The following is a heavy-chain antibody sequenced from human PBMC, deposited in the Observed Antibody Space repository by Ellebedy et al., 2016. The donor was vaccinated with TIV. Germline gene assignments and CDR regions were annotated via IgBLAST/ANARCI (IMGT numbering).Heavy chain of an antibody. Sequence: MPSETLSLTCTVSGGSISTYYWIWIRQPPGQGLEYIGNIYYTGSTNYNPSLKSRVTISLDTSKNQFSLKLRSVTAADTAVYFCARGSEARGYYLDYWGQGNLVTVSS. J-gene: IGHJ4*02. CDR3: ARGSEARGYYLDY. V-gene: IGHV4-59*01. CDR1: GGSISTYY. CDR2: IYYTGST. D-gene: IGHD3-10*01.